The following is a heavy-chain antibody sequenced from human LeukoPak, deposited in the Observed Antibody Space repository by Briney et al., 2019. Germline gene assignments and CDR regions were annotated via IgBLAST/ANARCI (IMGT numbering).Heavy chain of an antibody. J-gene: IGHJ5*02. V-gene: IGHV3-23*01. CDR1: GFTFSSYW. Sequence: HPGGSLRLSCAASGFTFSSYWMSWVRQAPGKGLEWVSAISGSGGSTYYADSVKGRFTISRDNSKNTLYLQMNSLRAEDTAVYYCAKGGLIVVVPANRFDPWGQGTLVTVSS. D-gene: IGHD2-2*01. CDR2: ISGSGGST. CDR3: AKGGLIVVVPANRFDP.